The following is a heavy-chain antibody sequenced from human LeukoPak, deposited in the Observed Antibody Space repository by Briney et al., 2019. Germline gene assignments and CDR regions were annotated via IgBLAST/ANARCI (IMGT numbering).Heavy chain of an antibody. J-gene: IGHJ4*02. D-gene: IGHD4-17*01. CDR1: GYTFTGYY. Sequence: ASVKVSCKASGYTFTGYYMHWVRQAPGQGLEWMGWINPNSGGTNYAQKFQGRVTMTRDTSISTAYMELSSLSSEDTAMYYCARGRSYGDYSKEFDYWGQGTLVTVSS. CDR3: ARGRSYGDYSKEFDY. V-gene: IGHV1-2*02. CDR2: INPNSGGT.